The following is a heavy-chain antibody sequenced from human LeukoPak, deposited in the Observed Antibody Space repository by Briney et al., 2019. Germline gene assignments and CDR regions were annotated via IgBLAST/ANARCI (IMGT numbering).Heavy chain of an antibody. J-gene: IGHJ3*02. CDR3: AREEGGSVVVEPRSAFDI. CDR2: IRYDGSNT. Sequence: GGSLRLSCAASGFIFNHFGMHWVRQVPGKGLEWVAFIRYDGSNTYYADSVKGRFTTSRDNSKNTLYLQMNSLRAEDTAVYYCAREEGGSVVVEPRSAFDIWGQGTMVTVSS. D-gene: IGHD2-15*01. V-gene: IGHV3-30*02. CDR1: GFIFNHFG.